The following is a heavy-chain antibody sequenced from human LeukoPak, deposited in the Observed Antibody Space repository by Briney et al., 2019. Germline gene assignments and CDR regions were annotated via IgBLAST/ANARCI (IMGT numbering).Heavy chain of an antibody. J-gene: IGHJ5*02. D-gene: IGHD1-26*01. CDR2: IHDSGST. V-gene: IGHV4-59*01. CDR3: ATYMVGAYNWCDP. CDR1: GGSISSYD. Sequence: SETLSLTCAASGGSISSYDWSWIRQAPGQGLEWIGYIHDSGSTNYNPSLNNRVTFSLDTSKTQFFLKLSSVTAADTAVYYCATYMVGAYNWCDPWGQGTLVTVSS.